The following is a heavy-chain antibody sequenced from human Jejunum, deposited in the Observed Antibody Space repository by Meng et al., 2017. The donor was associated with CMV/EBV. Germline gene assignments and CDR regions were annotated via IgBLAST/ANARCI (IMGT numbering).Heavy chain of an antibody. V-gene: IGHV4-59*01. Sequence: SLPCTVSGGSTDSYSWTWLRQPPGKGLEWIGYVYYSGSTNYNPSLKSRVTISVDTSNNQFSLKLRYVTAADTAVYYCARDNRGMDVWGQGTTVTVSS. CDR1: GGSTDSYS. CDR2: VYYSGST. CDR3: ARDNRGMDV. J-gene: IGHJ6*02.